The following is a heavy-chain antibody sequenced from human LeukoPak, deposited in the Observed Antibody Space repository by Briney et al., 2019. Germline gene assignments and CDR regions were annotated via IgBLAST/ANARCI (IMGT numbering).Heavy chain of an antibody. CDR3: ARAKRETSTRPWTSGMDV. Sequence: GGTLRLSCAASGFTLSDYDIHWVRQPIGKGLDWVSGLGSAGDKYHAGSERGRFTISREDAENSVYLQMNGLRPEDTAIYYCARAKRETSTRPWTSGMDVWGQGTRVTVSS. V-gene: IGHV3-13*01. CDR2: LGSAGDK. CDR1: GFTLSDYD. D-gene: IGHD3/OR15-3a*01. J-gene: IGHJ6*02.